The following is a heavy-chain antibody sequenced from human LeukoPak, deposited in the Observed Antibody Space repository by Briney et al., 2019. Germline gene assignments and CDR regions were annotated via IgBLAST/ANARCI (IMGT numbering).Heavy chain of an antibody. D-gene: IGHD2-21*02. CDR2: IYSGGST. CDR3: ARVDCGGDCSYYYYYYMDV. CDR1: GFTVSSNY. Sequence: QTGGSLRLSCAASGFTVSSNYMSWVRQAPGKGLEWVSVIYSGGSTYYADSVKGRFTISRDNSKNTLYLQMNSLRAEDTAVYYCARVDCGGDCSYYYYYYMDVWGKGTTVTISS. J-gene: IGHJ6*03. V-gene: IGHV3-66*01.